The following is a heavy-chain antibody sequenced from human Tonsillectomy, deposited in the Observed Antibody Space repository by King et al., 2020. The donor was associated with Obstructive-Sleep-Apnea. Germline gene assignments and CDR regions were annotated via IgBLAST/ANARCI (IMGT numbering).Heavy chain of an antibody. CDR2: ISGSGDTT. D-gene: IGHD3-10*01. Sequence: VQLVESGGGLVQPGGSLRLSCAASGFTFSSYAMSWVRQAPGKGLEWVSAISGSGDTTHYADSVKGRFTISRDNSKNTLYLQMNSLRAEDTAIYYCAKVGSGYYDSGSDSDWFDPWGQGILVTVSS. CDR3: AKVGSGYYDSGSDSDWFDP. V-gene: IGHV3-23*04. CDR1: GFTFSSYA. J-gene: IGHJ5*02.